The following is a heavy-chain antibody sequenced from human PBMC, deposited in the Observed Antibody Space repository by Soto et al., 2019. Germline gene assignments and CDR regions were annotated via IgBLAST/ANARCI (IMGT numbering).Heavy chain of an antibody. CDR2: IYHSGST. J-gene: IGHJ5*02. Sequence: SETLSLTCTVSGGSISSGDYYWSWIRQPPGKGLEWIGYIYHSGSTYYNPSLKSRVTISVDTSKNQFSLKLSSVTAADTAVYDCARERPDGARLDLWGQGNLVTVSS. V-gene: IGHV4-30-4*01. CDR3: ARERPDGARLDL. CDR1: GGSISSGDYY.